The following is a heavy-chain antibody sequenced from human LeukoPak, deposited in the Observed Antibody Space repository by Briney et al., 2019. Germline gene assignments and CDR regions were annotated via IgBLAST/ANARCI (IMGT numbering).Heavy chain of an antibody. D-gene: IGHD3-16*02. CDR2: ISAYNGNT. Sequence: ASVKVSCKASGYTFTSYGISCVRQAPGHGLEWMGWISAYNGNTNYTQKIQGRVTMTTDTSTSTAYMELRSLRSDDTAVYYCARRAGSYLYYYYGMDVWGKGTTVTVSS. J-gene: IGHJ6*04. CDR1: GYTFTSYG. CDR3: ARRAGSYLYYYYGMDV. V-gene: IGHV1-18*04.